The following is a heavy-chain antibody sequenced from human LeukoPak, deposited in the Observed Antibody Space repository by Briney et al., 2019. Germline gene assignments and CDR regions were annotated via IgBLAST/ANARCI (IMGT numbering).Heavy chain of an antibody. D-gene: IGHD1-26*01. V-gene: IGHV4-59*01. CDR1: GGSICSYY. CDR2: IYYSGST. Sequence: SETLSLTCTVSGGSICSYYWSWIRQPPGKGLEWIGYIYYSGSTNYNPSLKSRVTISVDTSKNQFSLKLSSVTAADTAVYYCARDRGSGSYLGLDYWGQGTLVTVSS. J-gene: IGHJ4*02. CDR3: ARDRGSGSYLGLDY.